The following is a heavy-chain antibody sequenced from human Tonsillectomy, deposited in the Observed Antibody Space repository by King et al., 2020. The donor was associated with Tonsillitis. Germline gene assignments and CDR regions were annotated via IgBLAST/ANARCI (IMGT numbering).Heavy chain of an antibody. V-gene: IGHV4-31*03. D-gene: IGHD2-2*01. CDR1: GGSISSGGYY. J-gene: IGHJ4*02. CDR3: ARYHCSGTTCYWGY. CDR2: IYYSGGT. Sequence: QLQESGPGLVKPSQTLSLTCSVSGGSISSGGYYWSWIRQHPGKGLEWIGYIYYSGGTYYNPSPKSRVTMSVDTSKNQFSLSLTSVTAADTAVYFCARYHCSGTTCYWGYWGQGTLVTVSS.